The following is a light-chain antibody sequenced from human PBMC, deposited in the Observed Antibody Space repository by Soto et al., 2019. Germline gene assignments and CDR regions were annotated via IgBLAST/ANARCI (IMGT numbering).Light chain of an antibody. V-gene: IGKV4-1*01. J-gene: IGKJ3*01. CDR3: QQYYSTPFT. CDR2: WAS. CDR1: QTVLYSSDNKNY. Sequence: DIVMTQSPDSLAVSLGERATINCRSSQTVLYSSDNKNYLAWYQQRPGQPPKLLIYWASNRQSGVPDRFSGSGSGTDFTLPISSLQAEDVAVYYCQQYYSTPFTFGPGTKVDIK.